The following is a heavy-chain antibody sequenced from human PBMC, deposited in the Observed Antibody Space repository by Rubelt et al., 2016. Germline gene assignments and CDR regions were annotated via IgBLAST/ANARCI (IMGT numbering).Heavy chain of an antibody. CDR2: ISAYNGNT. CDR3: ARGRYNGNDGDNWFDP. Sequence: QVQLVQSGAEVKKPGASVKVSCKASGYTFTSYGIGWVRQAPGQGLEWMGWISAYNGNTNYAQKSTRKVIRTTDTATGKAYMEPRSRRSDDTAVYYWARGRYNGNDGDNWFDPWGQGTLVTVSS. J-gene: IGHJ5*02. D-gene: IGHD1-1*01. CDR1: GYTFTSYG. V-gene: IGHV1-18*01.